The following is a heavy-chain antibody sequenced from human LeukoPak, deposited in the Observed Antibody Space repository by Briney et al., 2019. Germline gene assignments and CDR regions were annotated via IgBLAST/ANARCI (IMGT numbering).Heavy chain of an antibody. D-gene: IGHD2/OR15-2a*01. J-gene: IGHJ4*02. CDR3: VSFYETY. V-gene: IGHV3-74*01. CDR2: VNSDGSWT. CDR1: ANYW. Sequence: GGSLRLSCVASANYWMHWVRQAPGKGLVWVSHVNSDGSWTSYADSVKGRFTISKDNAKNTVYLQMNSLRAEDTAVYYCVSFYETYWGRGTLVTVSS.